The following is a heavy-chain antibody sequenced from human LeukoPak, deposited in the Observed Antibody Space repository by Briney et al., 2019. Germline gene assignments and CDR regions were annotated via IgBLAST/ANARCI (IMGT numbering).Heavy chain of an antibody. V-gene: IGHV4-34*01. D-gene: IGHD3-10*01. CDR2: INHSGST. J-gene: IGHJ4*02. CDR1: GGSFSGYY. CDR3: ARGRWFGELNLDY. Sequence: PSVTLSLTCAVYGGSFSGYYWSWIRQPPGKGLEWIGEINHSGSTNYNPSLKSRVTISVDTSKNQFSLKLSSVTAADTAVYYCARGRWFGELNLDYWGQGTLVTVSS.